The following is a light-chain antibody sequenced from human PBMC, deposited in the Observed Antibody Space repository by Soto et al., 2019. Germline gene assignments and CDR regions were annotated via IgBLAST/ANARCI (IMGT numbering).Light chain of an antibody. Sequence: DIVMTQSPDSLAVSLGERVTINCKSSQSVFFSFNNKDSLAWFQQKRGQPPKLLISGASSRQFGVPDRFSGSGSATDFTLTISSLQPADSAVYSCQQHYSIPLTFGGGTKVE. J-gene: IGKJ4*01. CDR3: QQHYSIPLT. V-gene: IGKV4-1*01. CDR1: QSVFFSFNNKDS. CDR2: GAS.